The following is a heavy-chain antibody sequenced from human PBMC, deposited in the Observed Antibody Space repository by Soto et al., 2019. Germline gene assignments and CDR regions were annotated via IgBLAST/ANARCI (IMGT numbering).Heavy chain of an antibody. CDR2: ISSSSSYI. V-gene: IGHV3-21*01. J-gene: IGHJ5*02. CDR3: ARDLAPVAGTVDNWFDP. CDR1: GFTFSSYS. D-gene: IGHD6-19*01. Sequence: GGSLRLSCAASGFTFSSYSMNWVRQAPGKGLEWVPSISSSSSYIYYADSVKGRFTISRDNAKNSLYLQMNSLRAEDTAVYYCARDLAPVAGTVDNWFDPWGQGTLVTVSS.